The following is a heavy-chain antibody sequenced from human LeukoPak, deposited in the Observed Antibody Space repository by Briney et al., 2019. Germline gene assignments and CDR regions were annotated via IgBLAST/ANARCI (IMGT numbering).Heavy chain of an antibody. D-gene: IGHD3-22*01. Sequence: GGSLRLSCAASGFTFSTFAMSWVRQAPGRGLGWVSAISGSGGSTYYADSVKGRFTISRDNSKNTLYLQMNSLRAEDTAVYYCAKLTDSSGYYDVDYWGQGTLVTVSS. J-gene: IGHJ4*02. V-gene: IGHV3-23*01. CDR2: ISGSGGST. CDR3: AKLTDSSGYYDVDY. CDR1: GFTFSTFA.